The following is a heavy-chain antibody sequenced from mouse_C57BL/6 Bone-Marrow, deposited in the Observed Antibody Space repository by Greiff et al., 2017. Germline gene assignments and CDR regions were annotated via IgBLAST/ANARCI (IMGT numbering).Heavy chain of an antibody. Sequence: QVQLKQPGAELVKPGASVKLSCKASGYTFTSYWMQWVKQRPGQGLEWIGEIDPSDSYTNSNQKFKGKATLTVDTSSSTAYMQLSSLTSEDSAVYYCVTAQATAWFAYWGQGTLVTVSA. CDR2: IDPSDSYT. D-gene: IGHD3-2*02. V-gene: IGHV1-50*01. CDR1: GYTFTSYW. J-gene: IGHJ3*01. CDR3: VTAQATAWFAY.